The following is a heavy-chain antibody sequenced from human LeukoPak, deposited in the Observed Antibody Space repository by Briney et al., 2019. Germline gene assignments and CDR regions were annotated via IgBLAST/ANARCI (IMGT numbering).Heavy chain of an antibody. Sequence: GGSLRLSCATSGFTVSNKYMTWVRQAPGKGLEWVSVIYDDGSTYYADSVRGRFTISRDNTKNTLYLQMNSLRGEDTAVYYCAKDGQVNQPDRLFTDWGQGTLVVVSS. CDR2: IYDDGST. V-gene: IGHV3-66*01. D-gene: IGHD1-14*01. CDR1: GFTVSNKY. J-gene: IGHJ4*02. CDR3: AKDGQVNQPDRLFTD.